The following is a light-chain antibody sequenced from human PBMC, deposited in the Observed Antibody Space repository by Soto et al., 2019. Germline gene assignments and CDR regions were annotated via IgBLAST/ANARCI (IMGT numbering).Light chain of an antibody. CDR3: CSYAGSSTPHVV. CDR1: SSDVGSYNL. Sequence: QSVLTQPASVSGSPGQSITISCTGTSSDVGSYNLVSWYQQHPGKAPKLMIYEGSKRPSGVSNRFSGYKSGNTASLTIPGLQAEDEADYYCCSYAGSSTPHVVFGGGTKLTVL. CDR2: EGS. V-gene: IGLV2-23*01. J-gene: IGLJ2*01.